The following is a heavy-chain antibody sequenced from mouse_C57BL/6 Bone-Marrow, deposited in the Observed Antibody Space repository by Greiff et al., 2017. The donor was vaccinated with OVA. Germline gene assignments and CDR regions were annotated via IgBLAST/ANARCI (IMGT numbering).Heavy chain of an antibody. V-gene: IGHV1-75*01. Sequence: QVQLQQSGPELVKPGASVKISCKASGYTFTDYYINWVKQRPGQGLEWIGWIFPGSGSTYYNEQFKGKATLTVDKSSSTAYMMLGSLTSEDYAVYFCAREGYYGSSYRRYFDVWGTGTTVTVSS. CDR3: AREGYYGSSYRRYFDV. CDR2: IFPGSGST. CDR1: GYTFTDYY. J-gene: IGHJ1*03. D-gene: IGHD1-1*01.